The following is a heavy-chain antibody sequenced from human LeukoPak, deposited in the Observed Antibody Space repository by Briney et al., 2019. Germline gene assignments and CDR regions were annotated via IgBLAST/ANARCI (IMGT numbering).Heavy chain of an antibody. V-gene: IGHV4-59*01. D-gene: IGHD6-6*01. J-gene: IGHJ4*02. CDR1: GGSISSYY. CDR3: ARGKSIAARYFDY. CDR2: IYYSGST. Sequence: LETLSLTCTVSGGSISSYYWSWIRQPPGKGLEWIGYIYYSGSTNYNPSLKSRVTISVDTSKNQFSPKLSSVTAADTAVYYCARGKSIAARYFDYWGQGTLVTVSS.